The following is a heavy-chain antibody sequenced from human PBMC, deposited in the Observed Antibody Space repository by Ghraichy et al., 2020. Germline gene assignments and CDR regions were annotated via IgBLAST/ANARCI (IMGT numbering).Heavy chain of an antibody. D-gene: IGHD5-18*01. V-gene: IGHV4-59*01. CDR1: GGSISSYY. CDR2: IYYSGST. Sequence: SETLSLTCTVSGGSISSYYWSWIRQPPGKGLEWIGYIYYSGSTNYNPSLKSRVTISVDMSKNQFSLKLSSVTAADTAVYYCARGDVGYSYGYGAFDIWGQGTMVTVSS. J-gene: IGHJ3*02. CDR3: ARGDVGYSYGYGAFDI.